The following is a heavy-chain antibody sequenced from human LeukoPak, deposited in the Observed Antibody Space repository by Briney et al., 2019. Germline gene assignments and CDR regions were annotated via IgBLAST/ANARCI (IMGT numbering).Heavy chain of an antibody. CDR2: INPSGGST. CDR3: ALNPRYYYDSSGYYYA. D-gene: IGHD3-22*01. V-gene: IGHV1-46*01. CDR1: GYTFTSYY. Sequence: ASVKVSCKASGYTFTSYYMHWVRQAPGQGLEWMGIINPSGGSTSYAQKFQGRVTMTRDMSTSTVYMELSSLRSEDTAVYYCALNPRYYYDSSGYYYAWGQGTLVTVSS. J-gene: IGHJ5*02.